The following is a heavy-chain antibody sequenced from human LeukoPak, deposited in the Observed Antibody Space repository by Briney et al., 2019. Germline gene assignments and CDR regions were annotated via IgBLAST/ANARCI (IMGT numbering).Heavy chain of an antibody. CDR3: ARVRGALYRGYFQH. V-gene: IGHV4-30-4*01. D-gene: IGHD3-16*01. J-gene: IGHJ1*01. CDR1: GGSISSGDYY. CDR2: IYYSGST. Sequence: SETLSLTCTVSGGSISSGDYYWSWIRQPPGKGLEWIGYIYYSGSTYYNPSLKSRVTISVDTSKNQFSLKLSSVTAVDTAVYYCARVRGALYRGYFQHWGQGTLVTVSS.